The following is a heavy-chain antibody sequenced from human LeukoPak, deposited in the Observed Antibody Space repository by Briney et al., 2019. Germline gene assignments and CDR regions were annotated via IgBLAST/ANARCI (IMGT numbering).Heavy chain of an antibody. CDR1: GFTFDDYA. V-gene: IGHV3-43D*03. CDR2: ISWDGGST. J-gene: IGHJ6*03. CDR3: AKDQRDSSGWDLYYYYYMDV. D-gene: IGHD6-19*01. Sequence: GGSLRLSCAASGFTFDDYAMHWVRQAPGKGLEWVSLISWDGGSTYYADSVKGRFTISRDNSKNSLYLQMNSLRAEDTALYYCAKDQRDSSGWDLYYYYYMDVWGKGTTVTV.